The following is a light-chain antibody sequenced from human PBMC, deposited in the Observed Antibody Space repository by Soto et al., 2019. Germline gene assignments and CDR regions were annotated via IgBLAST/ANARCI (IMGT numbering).Light chain of an antibody. CDR2: DAS. CDR1: QSISKW. CDR3: HQYYSNPWT. J-gene: IGKJ1*01. V-gene: IGKV1-5*01. Sequence: DIQMTQSPSTLSASIGDRVTITCRASQSISKWLAWYHQKPGKAPKLLIYDASTLESGVPSRFSGSGSGTEFTLTISSLQPDDFSTYFCHQYYSNPWTFGLGTKVDLK.